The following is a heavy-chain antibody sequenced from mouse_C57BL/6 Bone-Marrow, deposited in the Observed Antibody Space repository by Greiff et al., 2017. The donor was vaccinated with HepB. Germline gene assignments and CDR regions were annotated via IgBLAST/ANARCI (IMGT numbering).Heavy chain of an antibody. D-gene: IGHD1-1*01. CDR3: TGGRSPYWYFDV. Sequence: VQLQQSGAELVRPGASVKLSCTASGFNIKDHYMHWVKQRPEQGLEWIGRIDPEDGDTEYAPKFQGKATMTADTSSNTAYLQLSSLTSEDTAVYYCTGGRSPYWYFDVWGTGTTVTVSS. CDR1: GFNIKDHY. V-gene: IGHV14-1*01. J-gene: IGHJ1*03. CDR2: IDPEDGDT.